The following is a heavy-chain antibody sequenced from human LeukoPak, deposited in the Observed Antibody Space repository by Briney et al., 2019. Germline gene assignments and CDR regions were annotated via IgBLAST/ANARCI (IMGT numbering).Heavy chain of an antibody. D-gene: IGHD3-10*01. V-gene: IGHV3-64*01. CDR3: ARDKDYGSGGLDY. CDR1: GFTFSSYA. CDR2: ISSNGGST. Sequence: PGGSLRLSCAASGFTFSSYAMHWVRQAPGKGLEYVSAISSNGGSTYYANSVKGRFTISRDNSKNTLYLQMGSLRAEDTAVYYCARDKDYGSGGLDYWGQGTLVTVSS. J-gene: IGHJ4*02.